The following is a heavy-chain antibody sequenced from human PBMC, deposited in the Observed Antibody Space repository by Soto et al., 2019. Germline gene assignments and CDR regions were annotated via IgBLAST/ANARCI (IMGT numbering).Heavy chain of an antibody. CDR3: ALREYSGYEPLDY. Sequence: GGSLRLSCAASGFTFSSYAMSWVRQAPGKGLEWVSAISGSGGSTYYADSVKGRFTISRDNSKNTLYLQMNSLRAEDTAVYYCALREYSGYEPLDYWGQGTLVTVSS. J-gene: IGHJ4*02. CDR1: GFTFSSYA. V-gene: IGHV3-23*01. CDR2: ISGSGGST. D-gene: IGHD5-12*01.